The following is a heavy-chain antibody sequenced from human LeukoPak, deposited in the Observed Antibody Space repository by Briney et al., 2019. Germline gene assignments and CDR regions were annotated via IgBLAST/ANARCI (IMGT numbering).Heavy chain of an antibody. J-gene: IGHJ4*02. CDR2: IDTSGTT. Sequence: PSETLSLTCTVSGGFFTSYYWSWIRQPAGKGLEWIGHIDTSGTTNYNPSLKSRVTMSTDTSKNQFSLKLSSVTAADTAIYYCARDTKYYYGSRTFFFFEYWGQGTLLTVSS. D-gene: IGHD3-10*01. CDR1: GGFFTSYY. V-gene: IGHV4-4*07. CDR3: ARDTKYYYGSRTFFFFEY.